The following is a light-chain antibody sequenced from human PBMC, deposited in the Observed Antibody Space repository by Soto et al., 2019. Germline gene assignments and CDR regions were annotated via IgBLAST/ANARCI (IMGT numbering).Light chain of an antibody. CDR2: GAS. CDR3: LQYGSSIT. CDR1: QSVSSSY. V-gene: IGKV3-20*01. Sequence: EIVLTQSPGTLSLSPGERATLSCRASQSVSSSYLAWYQQKPGQAPRLLIYGASSRATGIPDRFSGSGSGTDFTLTISRLEPEDFAVYYCLQYGSSITSGQGTRLEIK. J-gene: IGKJ5*01.